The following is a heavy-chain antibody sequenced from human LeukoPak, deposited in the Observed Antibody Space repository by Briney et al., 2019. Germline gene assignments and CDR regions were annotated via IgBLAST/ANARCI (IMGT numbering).Heavy chain of an antibody. CDR3: ARGHYYDSSGYYNDAFDI. V-gene: IGHV4-38-2*01. CDR2: IYHSGGT. Sequence: PSETLSLTCAVSGYSISSGYYWGWIRQPPGKGLEWIGSIYHSGGTYYNPSLKSRVTISVDTSKNQFSLKLSSVTAADTAVYYCARGHYYDSSGYYNDAFDIWGQGTMVTVSS. CDR1: GYSISSGYY. J-gene: IGHJ3*02. D-gene: IGHD3-22*01.